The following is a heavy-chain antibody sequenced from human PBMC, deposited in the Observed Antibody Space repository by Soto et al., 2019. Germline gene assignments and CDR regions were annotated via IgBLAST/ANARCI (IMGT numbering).Heavy chain of an antibody. D-gene: IGHD3-10*01. CDR3: AAHGEFDY. V-gene: IGHV4-61*01. Sequence: QVQLQESGPELVKPSETLSLTCTVSGGSVSSGSYYWSWIQQPPGKGLEWIGYIYYSGSTNYNPSLKSRVSISVDTSKNQFSLKLSSVTAADTAVYYCAAHGEFDYWGQGTLVTVSS. CDR1: GGSVSSGSYY. J-gene: IGHJ4*02. CDR2: IYYSGST.